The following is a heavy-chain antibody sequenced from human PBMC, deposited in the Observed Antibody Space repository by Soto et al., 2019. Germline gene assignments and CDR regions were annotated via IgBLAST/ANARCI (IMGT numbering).Heavy chain of an antibody. J-gene: IGHJ4*02. Sequence: QVTLKESGPVLVKPTETLTLTCTVSGFSLSNARMGVSWIRQPPGKALEWLAHIFSNDEKSYSTSLKSRLTISKDTSKSQVVLTMTNMHPVDTATYFCARTYYDILTGYYNVIPLGYFDYWGQGTLVTVSS. CDR3: ARTYYDILTGYYNVIPLGYFDY. D-gene: IGHD3-9*01. CDR2: IFSNDEK. CDR1: GFSLSNARMG. V-gene: IGHV2-26*01.